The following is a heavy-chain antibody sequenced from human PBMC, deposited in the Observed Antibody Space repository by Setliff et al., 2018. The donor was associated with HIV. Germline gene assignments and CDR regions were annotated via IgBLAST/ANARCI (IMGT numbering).Heavy chain of an antibody. Sequence: ASVKVSCKASGGTFSSYAINWVRQAPGQGLEWMGGIIHIFGTTNFAQKFQGRFTVTADESTSTADMELSSLRSEDTAVYYCARVGVLRLWGLGAFDIWGQVTMVTVSS. V-gene: IGHV1-69*13. CDR3: ARVGVLRLWGLGAFDI. D-gene: IGHD3-16*01. CDR1: GGTFSSYA. J-gene: IGHJ3*02. CDR2: IIHIFGTT.